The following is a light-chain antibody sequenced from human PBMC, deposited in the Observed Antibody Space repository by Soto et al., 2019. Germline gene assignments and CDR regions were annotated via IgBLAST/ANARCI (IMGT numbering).Light chain of an antibody. V-gene: IGKV1-5*03. J-gene: IGKJ1*01. CDR2: KAS. CDR1: QSISAG. CDR3: QQYNNYGSWT. Sequence: DIQMTQSPSTLSASVGDRVTITCRASQSISAGLAWYQQKPGKAPKLLIYKASSLESGVPSRFSGSGSGTEFTLTISSLQPDDFATYYCQQYNNYGSWTLGQGTKVDIK.